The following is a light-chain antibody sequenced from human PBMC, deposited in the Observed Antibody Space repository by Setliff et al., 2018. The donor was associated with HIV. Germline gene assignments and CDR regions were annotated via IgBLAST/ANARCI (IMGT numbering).Light chain of an antibody. CDR1: SSDVVGYNY. V-gene: IGLV2-14*01. CDR3: SSYTSSTTRV. Sequence: QSVLAQAASVSGSPGQSITISCTGSSSDVVGYNYVSWYQQHPGKAPKLMIYEVRNRPSGVSNRFSGSKSGNTASLTISGLQAEDEADYYCSSYTSSTTRVFGTGTKVTVL. J-gene: IGLJ1*01. CDR2: EVR.